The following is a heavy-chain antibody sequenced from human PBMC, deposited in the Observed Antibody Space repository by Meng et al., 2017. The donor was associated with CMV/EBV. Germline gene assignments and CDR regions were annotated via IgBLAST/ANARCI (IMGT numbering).Heavy chain of an antibody. V-gene: IGHV4-34*01. CDR1: GGSFSGYY. D-gene: IGHD2-2*01. CDR2: INHSGST. CDR3: ARVPYCSSTSCYST. Sequence: SETLSLTCAVYGGSFSGYYWSWIRQPPGKGLEWIGEINHSGSTNYNPSLKSRVTISVDTSKNQFSLKLSSVTAADTAVYYCARVPYCSSTSCYSTWGQGTTVTVSS. J-gene: IGHJ6*02.